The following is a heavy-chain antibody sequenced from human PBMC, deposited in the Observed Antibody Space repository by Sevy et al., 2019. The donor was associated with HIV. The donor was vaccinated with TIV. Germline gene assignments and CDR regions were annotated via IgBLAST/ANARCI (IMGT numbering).Heavy chain of an antibody. D-gene: IGHD5-12*01. Sequence: GGSLRLSCAASGFTFSSYWMSWVRQAPGKGLEWVANIKQGGSEKYYVDSVKGRFTISRDNAKNSLYLQMNSLRAEDTAVYYCARVSGGYSRGYYDGMDVWGQGTTVTVSS. CDR1: GFTFSSYW. J-gene: IGHJ6*02. CDR2: IKQGGSEK. V-gene: IGHV3-7*01. CDR3: ARVSGGYSRGYYDGMDV.